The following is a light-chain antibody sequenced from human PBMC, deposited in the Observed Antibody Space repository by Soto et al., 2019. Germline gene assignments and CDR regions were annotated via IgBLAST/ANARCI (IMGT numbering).Light chain of an antibody. J-gene: IGLJ1*01. CDR3: QSYDSSLSGYV. V-gene: IGLV1-40*01. CDR1: SSNIGAGYD. CDR2: GNS. Sequence: QSVLTQPPSVSGAPGQRVTISCTGSSSNIGAGYDVHWYQQLPGTAPKLLIYGNSNRPSGVPDRFSCSKSGTSASLAITGLQAEDAADESCQSYDSSLSGYVFGTGTKLTVL.